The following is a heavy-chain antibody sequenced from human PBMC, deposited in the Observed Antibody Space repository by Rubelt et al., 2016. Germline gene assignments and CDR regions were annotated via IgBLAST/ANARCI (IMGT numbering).Heavy chain of an antibody. D-gene: IGHD4-17*01. Sequence: VQLVESGGGVVQPGRSLRLSCVASRFTFSTYGMHWVRQAPGKGLEWVSAISGSGGSTYYADSVKGRFTISRDNSKNQLYLRRNSLGAEDTAVYDCAKAYGDYVRVWFDPWGQGTLVTVSS. J-gene: IGHJ5*02. CDR1: RFTFSTYG. CDR2: ISGSGGST. CDR3: AKAYGDYVRVWFDP. V-gene: IGHV3-23*04.